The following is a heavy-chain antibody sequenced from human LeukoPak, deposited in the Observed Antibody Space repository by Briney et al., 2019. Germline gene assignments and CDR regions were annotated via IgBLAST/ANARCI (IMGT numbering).Heavy chain of an antibody. CDR1: GYSISSSYY. D-gene: IGHD3-22*01. Sequence: SETLSLTCTVSGYSISSSYYWSWIRQPPGKGLEWIGYIYYSGSTNYNPSLKSRVTISVDTSKNQFSLKLSSVTAADTAVYYCARIPYYYDSSGYYKGEGYYFDYWGQGTLVTVSS. V-gene: IGHV4-61*01. CDR2: IYYSGST. CDR3: ARIPYYYDSSGYYKGEGYYFDY. J-gene: IGHJ4*02.